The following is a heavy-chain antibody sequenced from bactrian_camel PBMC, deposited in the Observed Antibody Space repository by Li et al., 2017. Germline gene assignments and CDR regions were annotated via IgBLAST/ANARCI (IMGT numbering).Heavy chain of an antibody. CDR3: AAQMYYWGESFSLCPVSFGH. J-gene: IGHJ4*01. Sequence: QLVESGGGLVQPGGSLTHSCAASGFTFSSYRMYWVRQAPGKGLEWVSSIRYDGGATAYADSVKGRFAISRDNAKNTVYLQMNSLKPEDTAVYYCAAQMYYWGESFSLCPVSFGHWGQGTQVTVS. D-gene: IGHD3*01. CDR2: IRYDGGAT. CDR1: GFTFSSYR. V-gene: IGHV3S25*01.